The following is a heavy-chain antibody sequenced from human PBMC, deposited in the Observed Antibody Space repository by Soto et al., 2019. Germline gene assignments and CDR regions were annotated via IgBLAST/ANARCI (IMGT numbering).Heavy chain of an antibody. J-gene: IGHJ3*02. Sequence: PGGSLRLSCAASRFTFRTYAMHWVRQAPGKGLEWVAVISYDGSNKNYADSVKGRFTISRDNSKNTLYLQMNSLRAEDTAMYFCERDQYYYDGSGYPQNDAFDIWGKGTMVTVSS. CDR3: ERDQYYYDGSGYPQNDAFDI. CDR1: RFTFRTYA. D-gene: IGHD3-22*01. V-gene: IGHV3-30-3*01. CDR2: ISYDGSNK.